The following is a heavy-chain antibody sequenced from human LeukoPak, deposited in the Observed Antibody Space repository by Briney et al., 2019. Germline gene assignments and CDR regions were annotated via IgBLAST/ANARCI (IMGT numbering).Heavy chain of an antibody. V-gene: IGHV3-23*01. CDR3: AKDFDFWSGYYFDY. J-gene: IGHJ4*02. CDR1: GFTFSSYG. CDR2: ISGSGGST. Sequence: GGSLRLSCAASGFTFSSYGMSWVRQAPGKGLEWVSAISGSGGSTYYADSVKGRFTISRDNSKNTLYLQMNSLRAEDTAVYYCAKDFDFWSGYYFDYWGRGTLVTVSS. D-gene: IGHD3-3*01.